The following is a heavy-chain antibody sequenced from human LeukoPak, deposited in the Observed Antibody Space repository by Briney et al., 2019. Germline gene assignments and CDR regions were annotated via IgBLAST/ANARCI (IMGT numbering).Heavy chain of an antibody. D-gene: IGHD3-22*01. CDR1: GGSFSGYY. J-gene: IGHJ4*02. CDR2: INHSGST. CDR3: ARGPPTDYYDSSGFYYVFAY. Sequence: TSETLSLTCAVYGGSFSGYYWSWIRQPPGKGLEWIGEINHSGSTNYNPSLKSRVTISVDTSKNQFSLKLSSVTAADTAVYFCARGPPTDYYDSSGFYYVFAYWGQGTLVTVSS. V-gene: IGHV4-34*01.